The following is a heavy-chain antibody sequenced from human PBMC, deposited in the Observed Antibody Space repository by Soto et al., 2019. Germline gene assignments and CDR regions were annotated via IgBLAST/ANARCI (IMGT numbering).Heavy chain of an antibody. V-gene: IGHV5-51*01. CDR2: IYPGDSDT. J-gene: IGHJ6*04. D-gene: IGHD2-2*01. CDR3: AKFYAAIYYYGLDV. CDR1: GYSFTSYW. Sequence: GESLKISCKGSGYSFTSYWIGWVRQMPGKGLEWMGIIYPGDSDTRYSPSFQGQVTISANNSLYLQMNSLRAEDTAVYYCAKFYAAIYYYGLDVCGEGTTVTLSS.